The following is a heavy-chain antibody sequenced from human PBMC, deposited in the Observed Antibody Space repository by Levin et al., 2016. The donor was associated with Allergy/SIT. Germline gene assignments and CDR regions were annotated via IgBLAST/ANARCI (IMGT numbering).Heavy chain of an antibody. Sequence: GESLKISCAASGFTFINYALSWVRQTPGKGLEWVSAISASGGSTYYADSVKGRFTISRDNSNNILYLRLNSLRVEDTAFYYCARDPGGSFDYWGQGTLVTVSS. D-gene: IGHD3-10*01. CDR1: GFTFINYA. V-gene: IGHV3-23*01. J-gene: IGHJ4*02. CDR2: ISASGGST. CDR3: ARDPGGSFDY.